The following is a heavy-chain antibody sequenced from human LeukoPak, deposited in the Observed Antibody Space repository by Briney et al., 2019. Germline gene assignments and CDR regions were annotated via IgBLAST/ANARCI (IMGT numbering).Heavy chain of an antibody. D-gene: IGHD6-13*01. CDR3: AKRGFIAGNPTDFDY. V-gene: IGHV3-23*01. J-gene: IGHJ4*02. CDR1: GFTFSSYG. Sequence: PGGSLRLSCAASGFTFSSYGMSWVRQAPGKGLEWVSLISGSGSSTYYADSVKGRFTISRDNSKNTLHLQKNSLRAEDTAVYYCAKRGFIAGNPTDFDYWGQGTLVTVSS. CDR2: ISGSGSST.